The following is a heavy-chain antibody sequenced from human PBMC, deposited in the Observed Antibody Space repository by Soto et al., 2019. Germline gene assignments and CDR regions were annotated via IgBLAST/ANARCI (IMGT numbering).Heavy chain of an antibody. V-gene: IGHV4-31*03. CDR2: IYYSGST. CDR1: CVSIRSSY. J-gene: IGHJ4*02. D-gene: IGHD4-17*01. Sequence: PSQTLSLTCTVSCVSIRSSYWRWIRQHPGKGLEWIGYIYYSGSTYYNPSLKSRVTISVDTSKNQFSLKLSSVTAADTAVYYCARDGATVLDYWGQGTLVTVSS. CDR3: ARDGATVLDY.